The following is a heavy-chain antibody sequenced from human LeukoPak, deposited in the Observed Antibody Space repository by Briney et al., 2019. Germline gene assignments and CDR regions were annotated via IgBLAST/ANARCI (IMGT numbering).Heavy chain of an antibody. Sequence: GGSLRLSCAASGFTFSDYYVRWIRQAPGKALEGVSFISKDGRTVSYADSVKGQFTISRYNSKNSLYLQMNSLTADDTAVYFCARVRGSYSSDYWGQGTLVTVCS. CDR3: ARVRGSYSSDY. V-gene: IGHV3-11*01. D-gene: IGHD5-12*01. CDR2: ISKDGRTV. CDR1: GFTFSDYY. J-gene: IGHJ4*02.